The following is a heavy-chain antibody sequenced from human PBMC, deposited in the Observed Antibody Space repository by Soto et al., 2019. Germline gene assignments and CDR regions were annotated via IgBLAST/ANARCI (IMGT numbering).Heavy chain of an antibody. J-gene: IGHJ6*02. CDR1: GGSVSSGSYY. CDR2: IYYSGST. V-gene: IGHV4-61*01. D-gene: IGHD6-13*01. CDR3: AVYSSYYYYGMDV. Sequence: QVQLQESGPGLVKPSETLSLTCTVSGGSVSSGSYYWSWIRQPPGKGLGWIGYIYYSGSTNYNPSLRSRVTISVDTSKNQFSLKRRSVTAADTAVYYCAVYSSYYYYGMDVWGQGTTVTVSS.